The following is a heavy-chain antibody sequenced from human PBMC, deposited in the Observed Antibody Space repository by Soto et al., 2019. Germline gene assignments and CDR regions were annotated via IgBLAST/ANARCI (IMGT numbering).Heavy chain of an antibody. CDR2: INHSGST. V-gene: IGHV4-34*01. J-gene: IGHJ6*03. CDR1: GGSFSGYY. CDR3: ARDFYGGIYYYYMDV. D-gene: IGHD3-16*01. Sequence: SETLSLTCAVYGGSFSGYYWSWIRQPPGKGLEWIGEINHSGSTNYNPSLKSRVTISVDTSKNQFSLKLSSVTAADTAVYYCARDFYGGIYYYYMDVWGKGTTVTVSS.